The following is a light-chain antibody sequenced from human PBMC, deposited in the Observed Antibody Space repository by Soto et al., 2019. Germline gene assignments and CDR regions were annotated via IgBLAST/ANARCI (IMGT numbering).Light chain of an antibody. V-gene: IGKV3-15*01. J-gene: IGKJ1*01. CDR2: GAS. Sequence: EIVMTQSPATLSVSPGERATLSCRASQSVSSNLAWYQQKPGQAPRLLIYGASTRATGIPARFSGSGSGTEFTLTLSSLQSEDFAVYYCQQYNNRPPETVGQGTKVEIK. CDR3: QQYNNRPPET. CDR1: QSVSSN.